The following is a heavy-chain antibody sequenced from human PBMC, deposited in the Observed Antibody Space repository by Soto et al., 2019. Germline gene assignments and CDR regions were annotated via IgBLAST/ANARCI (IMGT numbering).Heavy chain of an antibody. CDR1: GFTFSSYG. CDR3: AKDGDIVVVPAAALDY. D-gene: IGHD2-2*01. Sequence: QVQLVESGGGVVQPGRSLRLSCAASGFTFSSYGMHWVRQAPGKGLEWVAVISYDGSNKYYADSVKGRFTIPRDNSKNTLYLQMNSLRAEDTAVYYCAKDGDIVVVPAAALDYWGQGTLVTVSS. CDR2: ISYDGSNK. J-gene: IGHJ4*02. V-gene: IGHV3-30*18.